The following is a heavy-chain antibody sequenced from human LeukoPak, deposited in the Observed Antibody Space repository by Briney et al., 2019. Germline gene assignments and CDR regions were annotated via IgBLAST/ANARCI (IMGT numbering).Heavy chain of an antibody. CDR1: GGSFSGYY. CDR3: ARQRITMIVRLTDAFDI. J-gene: IGHJ3*02. D-gene: IGHD3-22*01. V-gene: IGHV4-34*01. CDR2: INHSGST. Sequence: SSETLSLTCAVYGGSFSGYYWSWLRQPPGKGLEWIGEINHSGSTNYNPSLKSRVTISVDTSKNQFSLKLSSVTAADTAVYYCARQRITMIVRLTDAFDIWGQGTMVTVSS.